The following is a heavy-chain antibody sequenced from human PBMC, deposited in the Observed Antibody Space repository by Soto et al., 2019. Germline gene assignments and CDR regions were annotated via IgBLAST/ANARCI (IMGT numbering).Heavy chain of an antibody. J-gene: IGHJ4*02. CDR1: GGSISSYY. D-gene: IGHD2-15*01. V-gene: IGHV4-59*08. CDR2: ISYSGST. Sequence: PSETLSLTCTVSGGSISSYYWSWIRQPPGKGLEWIGYISYSGSTYYNPSLKSRVTISVDTSKNQFSLKLTSVTAANTAVYYCARHYCSDGNCYYFDYWGQGTLVTVSS. CDR3: ARHYCSDGNCYYFDY.